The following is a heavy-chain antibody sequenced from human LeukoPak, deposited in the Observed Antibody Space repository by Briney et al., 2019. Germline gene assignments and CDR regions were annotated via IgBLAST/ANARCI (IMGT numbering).Heavy chain of an antibody. D-gene: IGHD3-16*02. CDR1: GFPFSSYW. CDR3: GYTNNFYH. J-gene: IGHJ4*02. Sequence: GGSLRLSCAASGFPFSSYWMSWVRQTLGKGLEWVANIKEDGSEKYYVDSVKGRFTISRDNAKNTLYLQVNSLGAEDTAVYYCGYTNNFYHWGQGALVVVSA. CDR2: IKEDGSEK. V-gene: IGHV3-7*02.